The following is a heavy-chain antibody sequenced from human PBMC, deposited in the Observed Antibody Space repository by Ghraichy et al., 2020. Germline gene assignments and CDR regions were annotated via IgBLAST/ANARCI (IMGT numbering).Heavy chain of an antibody. CDR3: ARTLYGDYYYYFDY. CDR1: GFTFSSYW. J-gene: IGHJ4*02. D-gene: IGHD4-17*01. V-gene: IGHV3-7*01. CDR2: IKQDGSEK. Sequence: GSLRLSCAASGFTFSSYWMSWVRQAPGKGLEWVANIKQDGSEKYYVDSVKGRFTISRDNAKNSLYLQMNSLRAEDTAVYYCARTLYGDYYYYFDYWGQGTLVTVSS.